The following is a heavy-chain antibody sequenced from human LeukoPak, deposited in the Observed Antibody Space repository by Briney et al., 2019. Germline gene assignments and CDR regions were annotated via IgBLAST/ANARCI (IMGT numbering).Heavy chain of an antibody. CDR3: ARACLAVAGTRNYYYYYGMDV. Sequence: PSETLSLTCAVYGGSFSGYYWSWIRQPPGKGLEWIGEINHSGSTNYNPSLKSRVTISVDTSKNQFSLKLSSVTAADTAVYYCARACLAVAGTRNYYYYYGMDVWGQGTTVTVSS. CDR1: GGSFSGYY. V-gene: IGHV4-34*01. D-gene: IGHD6-19*01. CDR2: INHSGST. J-gene: IGHJ6*02.